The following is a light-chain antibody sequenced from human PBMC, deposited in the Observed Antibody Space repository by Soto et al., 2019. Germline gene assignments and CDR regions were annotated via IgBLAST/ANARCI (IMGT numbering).Light chain of an antibody. Sequence: DIVMTQSPDSLAVSLGERATINCKSSQSVLYSSNNKNYLAWYQHQPGQPPKLLIYWASTRESGVPDRFSGSGSGTDFTLNISSLQAEDVAVYYCQQYYSTPPTFGQGTKVEIK. CDR3: QQYYSTPPT. CDR2: WAS. J-gene: IGKJ1*01. V-gene: IGKV4-1*01. CDR1: QSVLYSSNNKNY.